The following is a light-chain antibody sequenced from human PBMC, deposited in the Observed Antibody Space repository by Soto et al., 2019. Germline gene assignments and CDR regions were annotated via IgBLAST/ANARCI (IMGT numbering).Light chain of an antibody. V-gene: IGLV2-14*03. CDR1: SSAVGDYNY. J-gene: IGLJ2*01. CDR2: DVS. CDR3: SSYTSSNPYVV. Sequence: QSALTQPASVSGSPGQSITIYCTGTSSAVGDYNYVSWYQHHPGKAPKLMIYDVSNRPSGVSNRFSGSKSGNTASLTISGLQAEDEADYYCSSYTSSNPYVVFGGGTKVTVL.